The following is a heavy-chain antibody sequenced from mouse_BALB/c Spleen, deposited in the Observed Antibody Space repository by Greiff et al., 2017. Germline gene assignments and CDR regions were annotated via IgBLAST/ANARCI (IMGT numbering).Heavy chain of an antibody. CDR1: GFTFCSFG. J-gene: IGHJ2*01. Sequence: EVQLVESGGGLVKPGGSRKLSCAASGFTFCSFGMHWVRQAPEKGLEWVAYISSGSSTIYYADTVKGRFTISRDNPKNTLFLQMTSLRSEDTAMYYCARNYRYDGGADYWGQGTTLTVSS. CDR2: ISSGSSTI. D-gene: IGHD2-14*01. CDR3: ARNYRYDGGADY. V-gene: IGHV5-17*02.